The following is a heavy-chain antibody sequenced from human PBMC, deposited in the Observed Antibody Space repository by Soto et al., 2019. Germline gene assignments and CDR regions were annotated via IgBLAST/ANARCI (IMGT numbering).Heavy chain of an antibody. CDR2: IYYSGST. V-gene: IGHV4-31*03. CDR1: GGSISSGGYY. CDR3: ARLYVRSWDNIVATKHFDY. Sequence: SETLSLTCTVSGGSISSGGYYWSWIRQHPGKGLEWIGYIYYSGSTYYNPSLKSRVTISVDTSKNQFSLKLSSVTAADTAVYYCARLYVRSWDNIVATKHFDYWGQGTLVTVSS. J-gene: IGHJ4*02. D-gene: IGHD5-12*01.